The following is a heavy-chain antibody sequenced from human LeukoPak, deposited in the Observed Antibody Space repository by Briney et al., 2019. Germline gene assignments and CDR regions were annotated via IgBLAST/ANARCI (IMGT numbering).Heavy chain of an antibody. V-gene: IGHV5-51*01. CDR2: IYPGYSDA. J-gene: IGHJ5*02. Sequence: GESLKISCKISGYRLTNNWIGWVRQVPGKGLEWMGLIYPGYSDAKYSPSFQGQVILSVDTSTSTAYLQLGGLRASDTAIYYCVRFALSSSLDHWGQGTLVTVSS. D-gene: IGHD6-13*01. CDR1: GYRLTNNW. CDR3: VRFALSSSLDH.